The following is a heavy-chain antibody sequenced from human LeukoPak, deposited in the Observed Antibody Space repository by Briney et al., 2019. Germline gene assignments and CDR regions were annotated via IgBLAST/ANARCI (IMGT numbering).Heavy chain of an antibody. D-gene: IGHD5-18*01. CDR1: GFTFSNYE. J-gene: IGHJ4*02. CDR2: ISISGRNI. V-gene: IGHV3-48*03. CDR3: ASDLVQLWSKDY. Sequence: GGSLRLSCAASGFTFSNYELNWVRQAPGKGLEWVSYISISGRNIYYADSVNGRFTISRENAKNSLYLQMHSKRLRATAVEYCASDLVQLWSKDYWGQGTLVTVSS.